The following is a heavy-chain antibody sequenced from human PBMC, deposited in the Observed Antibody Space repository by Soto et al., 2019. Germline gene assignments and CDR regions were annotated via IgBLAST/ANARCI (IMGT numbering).Heavy chain of an antibody. D-gene: IGHD6-13*01. Sequence: EVQLLESGGGLVQPGGSLRLSCAGCGFTFSDYAISWVRQAPGKGLEWVSAMSGRGGSVYYADSVKGRFTISRDNSKNTVYLQMSSLRGEDTAIYYCAKTFGSNWLLDYWGRGTLVTVSS. J-gene: IGHJ4*02. CDR1: GFTFSDYA. CDR3: AKTFGSNWLLDY. V-gene: IGHV3-23*01. CDR2: MSGRGGSV.